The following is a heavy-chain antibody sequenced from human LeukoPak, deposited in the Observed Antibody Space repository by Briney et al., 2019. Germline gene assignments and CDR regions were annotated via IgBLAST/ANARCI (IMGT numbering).Heavy chain of an antibody. V-gene: IGHV1-69*05. CDR3: AVKGWGDIVVVPAALDY. CDR1: GGTFSSYA. D-gene: IGHD2-2*01. Sequence: SVKVSCKASGGTFSSYAISWVRQAPGQGLEWMGGIIPIFGTANYAQKFQGRVTITTDESTSTAYMELSSLRSEDTAVHYCAVKGWGDIVVVPAALDYWGQGTLVTVSS. CDR2: IIPIFGTA. J-gene: IGHJ4*02.